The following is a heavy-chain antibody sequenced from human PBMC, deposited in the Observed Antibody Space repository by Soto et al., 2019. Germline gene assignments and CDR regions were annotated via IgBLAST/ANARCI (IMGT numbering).Heavy chain of an antibody. J-gene: IGHJ4*02. V-gene: IGHV4-61*01. CDR2: IYYSGST. CDR1: GGSVSSGSYY. Sequence: QVQLQESGPGLVKPSETLSLTCTVSGGSVSSGSYYWSWIRQPPGEGLEWIGYIYYSGSTNYNPSLKRRVTIPVDTSKNQFPPKLTSVTAADTAVYYFARLLPYDGSGYVGFDYWGQGTLVTVSS. D-gene: IGHD3-22*01. CDR3: ARLLPYDGSGYVGFDY.